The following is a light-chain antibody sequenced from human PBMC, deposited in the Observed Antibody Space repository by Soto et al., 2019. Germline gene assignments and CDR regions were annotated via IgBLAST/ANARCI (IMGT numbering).Light chain of an antibody. CDR2: AAP. V-gene: IGKV1-39*01. CDR1: QSISSY. CDR3: QQRYSTPYT. J-gene: IGKJ2*01. Sequence: DIQMTQSPSSLSASVGDRVTITCRASQSISSYLNRYQQKPGKAPKPLMYAAPRLQSGDATRFSVSGSGPDSALTISSLPPEDFAGYHCQQRYSTPYTFGQGTKLEIK.